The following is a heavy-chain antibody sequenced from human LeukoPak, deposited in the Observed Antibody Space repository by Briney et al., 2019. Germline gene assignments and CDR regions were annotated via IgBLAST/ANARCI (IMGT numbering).Heavy chain of an antibody. J-gene: IGHJ6*02. D-gene: IGHD3-22*01. CDR1: GFTFSDYY. Sequence: PGGFLRLSCAASGFTFSDYYMSWIRQAPGKGLEWVSYISSSGSTIYYADSVKGRFTISRDNAKNSLYLQMNSLRAEDTAVYYCAVSYYYDSSGYRHYYGMDVWGQGTTVTVSS. CDR2: ISSSGSTI. V-gene: IGHV3-11*01. CDR3: AVSYYYDSSGYRHYYGMDV.